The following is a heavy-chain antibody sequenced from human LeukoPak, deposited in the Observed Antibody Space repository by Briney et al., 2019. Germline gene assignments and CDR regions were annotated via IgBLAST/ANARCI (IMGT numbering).Heavy chain of an antibody. J-gene: IGHJ6*03. Sequence: GASVKVSCKASGYTFTSYDINCVRQATGQGLEWMGWMNPNSGNTGYAQKSQGRVTITRNTSISTAYMELSSLRSEDTAVYYCATSEDCSSTSCPYYYYYYMDVWGKGTTVTVSS. V-gene: IGHV1-8*03. D-gene: IGHD2-2*01. CDR3: ATSEDCSSTSCPYYYYYYMDV. CDR2: MNPNSGNT. CDR1: GYTFTSYD.